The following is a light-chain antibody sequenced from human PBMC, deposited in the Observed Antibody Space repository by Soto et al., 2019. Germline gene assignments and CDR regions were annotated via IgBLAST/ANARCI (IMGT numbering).Light chain of an antibody. J-gene: IGKJ5*01. V-gene: IGKV3-20*01. CDR2: GAS. CDR3: QQYDSSPNT. Sequence: ENVLTQSPGTLSLSPGERATLSCRASQSVSYRLLAWYQHKPGQAPRLLIYGASTRATGIPDRFTGSGSGTDFTLTVSRLEPEDFAVYYCQQYDSSPNTFDQGTRLEIK. CDR1: QSVSYRL.